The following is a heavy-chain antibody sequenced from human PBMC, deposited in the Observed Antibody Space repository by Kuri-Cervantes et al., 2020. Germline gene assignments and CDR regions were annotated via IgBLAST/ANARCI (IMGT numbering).Heavy chain of an antibody. CDR2: IYYSGGP. CDR3: ARESGMVRGVRPYYFYMDV. D-gene: IGHD3-10*01. CDR1: GGSISSNSW. Sequence: SETLSLTCAVSGGSISSNSWWSWTRQPPGKGLEWIANIYYSGGPKFNPSLESRVTISVDTSKNQLSLKLNSVIAADTAVYYCARESGMVRGVRPYYFYMDVWGKGTTVTVSS. V-gene: IGHV4-61*01. J-gene: IGHJ6*03.